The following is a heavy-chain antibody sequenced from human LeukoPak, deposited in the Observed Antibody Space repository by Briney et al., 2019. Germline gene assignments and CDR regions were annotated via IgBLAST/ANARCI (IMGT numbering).Heavy chain of an antibody. Sequence: GGSLRLSCAASGFPFSTYTMNWVRQAPGKGLEWVSSISSSSSYIYYADSMKGRFTISRDNAKNSLYLQMNNLRAEDTAVYYCARDRRYFDTGGLGGPDYWGQGTMVTVSS. J-gene: IGHJ4*02. V-gene: IGHV3-21*01. CDR3: ARDRRYFDTGGLGGPDY. CDR1: GFPFSTYT. CDR2: ISSSSSYI. D-gene: IGHD2-8*02.